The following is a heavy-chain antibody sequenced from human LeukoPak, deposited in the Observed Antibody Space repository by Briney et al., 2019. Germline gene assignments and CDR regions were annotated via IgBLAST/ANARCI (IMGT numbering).Heavy chain of an antibody. Sequence: SEALSVTCTVSGGSIRGYYWRGIRQPPGKGGEWVGYLYYRGSTNYTPSLKCRVTISVDASKNQVSLKLTSVTAADTAVYYCARPQTPMVAYDACDIWGQGETGTVSS. CDR2: LYYRGST. J-gene: IGHJ3*02. CDR1: GGSIRGYY. CDR3: ARPQTPMVAYDACDI. D-gene: IGHD5-18*01. V-gene: IGHV4-59*08.